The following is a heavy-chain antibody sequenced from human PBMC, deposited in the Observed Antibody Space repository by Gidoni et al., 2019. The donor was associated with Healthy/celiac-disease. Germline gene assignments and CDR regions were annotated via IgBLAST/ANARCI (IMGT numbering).Heavy chain of an antibody. V-gene: IGHV3-30*18. CDR1: GFTFSSYG. J-gene: IGHJ4*02. Sequence: QVQLVESGGGVVQPGRSLRLSCAASGFTFSSYGMHWVRQAPGKGLEWVAVISYDGSNKYYADSVKGRFTISRDNSKNTLYLQMNSLRAEDTAVYYCAKASKGLRTYYFDYWGQGTLVTVSS. D-gene: IGHD4-17*01. CDR3: AKASKGLRTYYFDY. CDR2: ISYDGSNK.